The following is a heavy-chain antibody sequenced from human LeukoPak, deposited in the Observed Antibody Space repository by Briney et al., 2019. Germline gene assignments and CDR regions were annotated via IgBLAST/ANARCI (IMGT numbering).Heavy chain of an antibody. CDR2: IKQDGSEE. V-gene: IGHV3-7*01. J-gene: IGHJ4*02. CDR1: GFTFSSYW. CDR3: ASEPYYDSSGYSDY. Sequence: GGSLRLSCAASGFTFSSYWMSWVRQAPGKGLEWVANIKQDGSEEYYVDSVKGRFTISRDNAKNSLYLQMNSLRAEDTAVYYCASEPYYDSSGYSDYWGQGTLVTVSS. D-gene: IGHD3-22*01.